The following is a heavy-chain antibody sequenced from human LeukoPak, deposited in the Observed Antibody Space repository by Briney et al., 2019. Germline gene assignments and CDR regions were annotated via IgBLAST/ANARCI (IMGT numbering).Heavy chain of an antibody. CDR2: ISTSSSTI. J-gene: IGHJ4*02. CDR3: ARDRGSLRYYFDY. Sequence: SGGSLRHSCAGSGFTFSSHGMVWVRQAQGKGLEWVSYISTSSSTIYYANSVKGRFTISRDNARNSLYLQVSSLGDEDTAVYYCARDRGSLRYYFDYWGQGTLVTVSS. D-gene: IGHD1-26*01. V-gene: IGHV3-48*02. CDR1: GFTFSSHG.